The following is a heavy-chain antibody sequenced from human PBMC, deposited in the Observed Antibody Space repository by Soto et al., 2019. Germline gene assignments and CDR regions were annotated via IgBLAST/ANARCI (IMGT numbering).Heavy chain of an antibody. CDR2: ISYEGISK. D-gene: IGHD6-6*01. CDR1: GFMFRHFG. J-gene: IGHJ5*02. Sequence: QEQLVQSGGGVVQPGGSLRLSCVGSGFMFRHFGMHGVRQAPGKALEGVAFISYEGISKYYGDSLKDRFTISRDNSKNTLYLQMNSLRPADTAFYYCARNRRSSDGVPFDPWGQGSLVTVSS. CDR3: ARNRRSSDGVPFDP. V-gene: IGHV3-30*03.